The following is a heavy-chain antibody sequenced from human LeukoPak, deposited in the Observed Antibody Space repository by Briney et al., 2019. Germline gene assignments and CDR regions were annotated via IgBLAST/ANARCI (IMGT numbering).Heavy chain of an antibody. Sequence: GGSLRLTCAASGLTLSNAWMSWVRQAPGKGPEWVGRIKRKSDGGTTDYPAPVKGRCTISRDDSKNTLYLQMNNLKIEGTAVYYCATGGHYFGLWGRGTLVTVSS. CDR2: IKRKSDGGTT. CDR1: GLTLSNAW. V-gene: IGHV3-15*05. CDR3: ATGGHYFGL. J-gene: IGHJ2*01. D-gene: IGHD3-10*01.